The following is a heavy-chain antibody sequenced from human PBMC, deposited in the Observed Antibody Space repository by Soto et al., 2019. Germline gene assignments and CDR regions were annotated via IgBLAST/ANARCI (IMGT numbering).Heavy chain of an antibody. CDR3: SREGRLVGVTRVGFDR. CDR1: GYTFTSYD. Sequence: ASVKVSCKASGYTFTSYDINWVRQATGQGLEWMGWMNPNSGNTGYAQKFQGRVTMTRNTSISTAYMELSSVRSEDPGVYYCSREGRLVGVTRVGFDRRGQGRMVTVSS. J-gene: IGHJ3*02. CDR2: MNPNSGNT. D-gene: IGHD1-26*01. V-gene: IGHV1-8*02.